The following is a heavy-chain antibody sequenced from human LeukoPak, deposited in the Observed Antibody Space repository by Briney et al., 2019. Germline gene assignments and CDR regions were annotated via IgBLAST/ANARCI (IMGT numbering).Heavy chain of an antibody. CDR3: ARACSGGSCYLTAFDV. V-gene: IGHV3-23*01. D-gene: IGHD2-15*01. Sequence: GGSLRLSCAASGFTFNNYAMSWVRQAPGKGLDWISAISASGGSTYYADSVNGRFTISRDNSKNTLYLQMNSLRAEDTAVFYCARACSGGSCYLTAFDVWGQRTMPTVSS. CDR2: ISASGGST. CDR1: GFTFNNYA. J-gene: IGHJ3*01.